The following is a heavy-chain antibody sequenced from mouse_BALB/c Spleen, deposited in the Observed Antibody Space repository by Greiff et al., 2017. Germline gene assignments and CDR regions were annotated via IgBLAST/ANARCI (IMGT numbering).Heavy chain of an antibody. CDR1: GYTFTSYV. CDR3: ARGGMITTPWFAY. Sequence: VQLQQSGPELVKPGASVKMSCKASGYTFTSYVMHWVKQKPGQGLEWIGYINPYNDGTKYNEKFKGKATLTSDKSSSTAYMELSSLTSEDSAVYYCARGGMITTPWFAYWGQGTLVTVSA. CDR2: INPYNDGT. D-gene: IGHD2-4*01. V-gene: IGHV1-14*01. J-gene: IGHJ3*01.